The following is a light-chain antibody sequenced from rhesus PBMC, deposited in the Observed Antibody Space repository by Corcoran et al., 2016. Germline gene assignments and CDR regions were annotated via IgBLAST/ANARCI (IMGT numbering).Light chain of an antibody. Sequence: EIVMTQSPATLSLSPGERATLSCRASQSVSSYVAWSQQKPEQAPRLLIYGASSRATGIPDRFSGSGSGTDVTLTISSLEPEDFAVYYCQQYSNWRTFGQGTKVEIK. J-gene: IGKJ1*01. CDR2: GAS. CDR1: QSVSSY. CDR3: QQYSNWRT. V-gene: IGKV3S9*01.